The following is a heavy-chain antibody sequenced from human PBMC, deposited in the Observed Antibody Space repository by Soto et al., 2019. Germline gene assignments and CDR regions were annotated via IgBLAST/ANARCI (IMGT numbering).Heavy chain of an antibody. V-gene: IGHV3-33*01. Sequence: QVQLVESGGGVVQPGRSLRLSCAASGFTFSSYGMHWVRQAPGKGLEWVAVIWYDGSNKHYADSVKGRFTISRDNSKNTLYLQMNSLRAEDTAVYYCARGVKVGASEDAFDIWGQGTMVTVSS. CDR1: GFTFSSYG. D-gene: IGHD1-26*01. CDR2: IWYDGSNK. CDR3: ARGVKVGASEDAFDI. J-gene: IGHJ3*02.